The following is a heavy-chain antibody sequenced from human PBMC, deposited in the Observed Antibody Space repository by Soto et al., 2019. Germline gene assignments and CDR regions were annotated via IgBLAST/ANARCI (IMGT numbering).Heavy chain of an antibody. CDR3: ARGPPPTFTT. V-gene: IGHV4-30-4*01. J-gene: IGHJ5*02. Sequence: SETLSLTCPVSGGSISSGDYYWSWIRQPPGKGLEWIGYIYYSGSTYYNPSLKSRVTISVDTSKNQFSLKLSSVTAADTAVYYCARGPPPTFTTWGQGTLVTVSS. D-gene: IGHD3-3*01. CDR2: IYYSGST. CDR1: GGSISSGDYY.